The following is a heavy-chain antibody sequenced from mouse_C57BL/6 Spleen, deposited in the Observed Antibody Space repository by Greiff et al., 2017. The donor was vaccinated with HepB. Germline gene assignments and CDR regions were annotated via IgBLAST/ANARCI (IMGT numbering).Heavy chain of an antibody. CDR3: ARSGYDYEFAY. Sequence: VQLQQSGAELARPGASVKMSCKASGYTFTSYTMHWVKQRPGQGLEWIGYINPSSGYTKYNQKFKDKATLTADKSSSTAYMQLSSLTSEDSAVYYCARSGYDYEFAYWGQGTLVTVSA. CDR2: INPSSGYT. CDR1: GYTFTSYT. J-gene: IGHJ3*01. D-gene: IGHD2-4*01. V-gene: IGHV1-4*01.